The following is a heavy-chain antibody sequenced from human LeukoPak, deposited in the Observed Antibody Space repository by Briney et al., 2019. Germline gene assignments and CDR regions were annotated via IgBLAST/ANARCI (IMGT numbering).Heavy chain of an antibody. V-gene: IGHV3-30*02. CDR3: ATYRQVLLPFES. J-gene: IGHJ4*02. CDR2: IRYDGSNK. CDR1: GFTFSSYG. D-gene: IGHD2-8*02. Sequence: GRSLRLSWAASGFTFSSYGMHWVRQAPGKGLKWVAFIRYDGSNKYYADSVKDRFTISRHNSKSTLSLQMNSLRVEDTAIYYCATYRQVLLPFESWGQGTLVTVSS.